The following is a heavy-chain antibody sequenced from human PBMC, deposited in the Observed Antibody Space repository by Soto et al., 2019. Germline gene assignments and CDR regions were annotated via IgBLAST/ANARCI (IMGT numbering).Heavy chain of an antibody. J-gene: IGHJ6*02. Sequence: GGSLRLSCAASGFTFSSYEMNWVRQAPGKGLEWVSYISSSGSTIYYADSVKGRFTISRDNAKNSLYLQMNSLRAEDTAVYYCARDNTMSYYYGMDVWGQGTTVTVSS. V-gene: IGHV3-48*03. CDR3: ARDNTMSYYYGMDV. CDR1: GFTFSSYE. CDR2: ISSSGSTI. D-gene: IGHD3-10*02.